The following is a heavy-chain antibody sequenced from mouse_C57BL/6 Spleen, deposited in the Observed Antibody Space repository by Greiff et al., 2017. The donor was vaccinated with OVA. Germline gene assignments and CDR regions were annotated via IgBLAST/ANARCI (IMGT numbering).Heavy chain of an antibody. CDR3: VDGSKEGYWYFDV. Sequence: QVHVKQPGAELVKPGASVKLSCKASGYTFTSYWMHWVKQRPGRGLEWIGRIDPNSGGTKYNEKFKSKATLTVDKPSSTAYMQLSSLTSEDSAVYYCVDGSKEGYWYFDVWGTGTTVTVSS. CDR2: IDPNSGGT. D-gene: IGHD1-1*01. CDR1: GYTFTSYW. V-gene: IGHV1-72*01. J-gene: IGHJ1*03.